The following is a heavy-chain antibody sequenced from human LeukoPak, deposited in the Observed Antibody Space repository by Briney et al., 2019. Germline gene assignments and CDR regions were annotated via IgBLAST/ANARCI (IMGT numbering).Heavy chain of an antibody. D-gene: IGHD3-22*01. V-gene: IGHV4-4*02. Sequence: SGTLSLTCAVSGGSISSSNWWSWVRQPPGKGLEWIGEIYHSGSTNYNPSLKSRVTISVDKSKNQFSLKLSSVTAADTAVYYCARDPTYYYDSSGYSDDAFDIWGQGTMVTVSS. CDR2: IYHSGST. CDR3: ARDPTYYYDSSGYSDDAFDI. J-gene: IGHJ3*02. CDR1: GGSISSSNW.